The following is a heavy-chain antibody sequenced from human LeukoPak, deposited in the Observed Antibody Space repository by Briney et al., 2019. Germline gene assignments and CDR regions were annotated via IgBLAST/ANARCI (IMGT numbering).Heavy chain of an antibody. J-gene: IGHJ1*01. D-gene: IGHD1-26*01. CDR3: VRDSGSSYGYYFLH. V-gene: IGHV3-48*04. CDR1: GFTFSSYT. CDR2: SSSSGTTI. Sequence: GGSLRLSCAASGFTFSSYTMIWVRQPPGKGPEWVSYSSSSGTTIYYADSVKGRFSISRDNANYSLYLQMNSLRAEDTAVYNCVRDSGSSYGYYFLHWGQGTLVTVSS.